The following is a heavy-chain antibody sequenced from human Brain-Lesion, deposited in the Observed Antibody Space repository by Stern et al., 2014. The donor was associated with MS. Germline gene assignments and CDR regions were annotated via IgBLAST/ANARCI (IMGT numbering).Heavy chain of an antibody. J-gene: IGHJ6*02. V-gene: IGHV4-61*02. CDR1: GGSISSGGYY. CDR3: ARGRVVPGFQYYATDV. Sequence: VQLVESGPGLVKPSQTLSLSCTVSGGSISSGGYYWSWIRQPAGKGLEWIGRIFNSGSTSYNPSLKSRVTISIDTSKNQFSLWLNPMTAADTAVYYCARGRVVPGFQYYATDVWGQGTTVIVSS. D-gene: IGHD2-2*01. CDR2: IFNSGST.